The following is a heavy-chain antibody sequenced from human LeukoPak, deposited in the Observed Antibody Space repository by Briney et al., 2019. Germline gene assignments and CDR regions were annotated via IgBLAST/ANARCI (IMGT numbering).Heavy chain of an antibody. CDR3: ARDESSGYYVY. J-gene: IGHJ4*02. V-gene: IGHV3-7*01. Sequence: PGGSLSLSCAVSGFTFSNYWMSWVRQAPGRGLEWVANIKQDGSMTQYADSVRGRFTISRDNAKSSVYLQMSSLKAEDSAIYYCARDESSGYYVYWGQGTLVTVSS. CDR2: IKQDGSMT. D-gene: IGHD6-19*01. CDR1: GFTFSNYW.